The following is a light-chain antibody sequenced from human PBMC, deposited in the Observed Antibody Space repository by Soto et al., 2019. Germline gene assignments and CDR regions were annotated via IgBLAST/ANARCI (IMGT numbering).Light chain of an antibody. J-gene: IGKJ2*01. CDR1: QGISSF. CDR3: QQYLSYPYT. Sequence: AIRMTQSPSSISASTGDRVTITCRASQGISSFLAWYQQKPGKAPKLLIYAAATLQRGAPSRFSASGSGTDFTLTISRLQSEDFATYFCQQYLSYPYTFGQGTKVDI. V-gene: IGKV1-8*01. CDR2: AAA.